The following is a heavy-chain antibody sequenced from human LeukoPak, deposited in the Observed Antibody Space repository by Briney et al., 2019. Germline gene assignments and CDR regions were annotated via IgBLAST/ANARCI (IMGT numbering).Heavy chain of an antibody. CDR3: ARGRYCSSTSCYIFDAFDI. J-gene: IGHJ3*02. CDR1: GFTFSSYW. D-gene: IGHD2-2*02. CDR2: INSDGSST. V-gene: IGHV3-74*01. Sequence: PGGSLRLSCAASGFTFSSYWMHWVRHAPGKGLVWVSRINSDGSSTSYADSVKGRFTISRDNAKNTLYLQMNSLRAEDTAVYYCARGRYCSSTSCYIFDAFDIWGQGTMVTVSS.